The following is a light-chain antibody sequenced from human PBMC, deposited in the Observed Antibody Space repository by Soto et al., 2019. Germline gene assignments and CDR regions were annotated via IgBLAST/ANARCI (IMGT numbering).Light chain of an antibody. CDR2: DAS. CDR1: QSVGSY. J-gene: IGKJ2*01. Sequence: EIVLTQSPATLSLSPGERATLSCRASQSVGSYLAWYQQKPGQAPRLLIYDASNTATGIPARFSGSGSGTDFTLPISSLEPEDFAVYYCQQRSHWPPATFGQGTKLEIK. CDR3: QQRSHWPPAT. V-gene: IGKV3-11*01.